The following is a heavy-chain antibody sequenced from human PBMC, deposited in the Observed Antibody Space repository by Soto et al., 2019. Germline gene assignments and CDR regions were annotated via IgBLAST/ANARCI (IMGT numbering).Heavy chain of an antibody. CDR1: GITFNTYG. D-gene: IGHD2-21*01. CDR3: ATDIVRYAHGASDY. Sequence: QVQLVESGGAVVQPGKSLRLSCAASGITFNTYGMYWVRQAPGKGLEWVAAISSAGRNKYHADAVNGRFTTSRDNSKKPLYQQMNSLKVEDTALYYCATDIVRYAHGASDYWGQGAMVAVSS. CDR2: ISSAGRNK. V-gene: IGHV3-30*03. J-gene: IGHJ4*02.